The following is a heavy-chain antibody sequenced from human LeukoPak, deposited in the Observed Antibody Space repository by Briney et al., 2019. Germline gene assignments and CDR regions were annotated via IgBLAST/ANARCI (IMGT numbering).Heavy chain of an antibody. V-gene: IGHV4-4*07. CDR1: DGSINDYY. CDR2: IYTSGST. CDR3: ARVTMITGYFDY. J-gene: IGHJ4*02. Sequence: PSETLSLTCTVSDGSINDYYWSWIRQPAGKGLEWVGRIYTSGSTNYNPSLKSRVTMSLDTPKNQFSLRLRSVTAADTAVYYCARVTMITGYFDYWAQGTLVTVSS. D-gene: IGHD3-16*01.